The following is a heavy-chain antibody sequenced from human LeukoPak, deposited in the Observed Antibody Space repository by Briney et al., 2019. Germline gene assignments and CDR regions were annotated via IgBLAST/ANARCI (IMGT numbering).Heavy chain of an antibody. CDR3: ASLLWFGDLKH. CDR1: GGSISSSSYY. D-gene: IGHD3-10*01. CDR2: IYYSGST. V-gene: IGHV4-39*07. Sequence: TSETLSLTCTVSGGSISSSSYYWGWVRQPPGKGLEWIGSIYYSGSTYYNPSLKSRVTISVDTSKNQFSLKLSSVTAADTAVYYCASLLWFGDLKHWGQGTLVTVSS. J-gene: IGHJ1*01.